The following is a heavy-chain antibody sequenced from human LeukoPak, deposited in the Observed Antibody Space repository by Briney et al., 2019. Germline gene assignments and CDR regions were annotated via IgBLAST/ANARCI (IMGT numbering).Heavy chain of an antibody. V-gene: IGHV4-59*01. D-gene: IGHD6-19*01. Sequence: SETLSLTCTVAGGSISSYYWSGIRQPPGKGLEWIGYIYYSGSTNYNPSLKSRVTISVVTSKNQFSLKLSSVTAADTAVYYCARHGYSSGSLAWFDPWGQGTQVTVSS. CDR3: ARHGYSSGSLAWFDP. CDR2: IYYSGST. CDR1: GGSISSYY. J-gene: IGHJ5*02.